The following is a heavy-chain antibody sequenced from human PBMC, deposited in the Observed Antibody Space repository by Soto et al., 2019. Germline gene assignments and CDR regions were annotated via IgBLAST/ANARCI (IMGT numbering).Heavy chain of an antibody. Sequence: PSETLSLTCTVSGGSISSYYWSWIRQPPGKGLEWIGYISYSGSTNYNPSLKSRVAISVDTSTNQFSLNLRSATAADTAVYYCARGVLGDYISYFDSWGQGTLVTVSS. CDR3: ARGVLGDYISYFDS. V-gene: IGHV4-59*12. CDR2: ISYSGST. CDR1: GGSISSYY. D-gene: IGHD4-17*01. J-gene: IGHJ4*02.